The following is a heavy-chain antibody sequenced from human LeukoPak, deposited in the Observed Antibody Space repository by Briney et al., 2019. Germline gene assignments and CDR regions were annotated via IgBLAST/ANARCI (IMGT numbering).Heavy chain of an antibody. J-gene: IGHJ5*02. Sequence: PSETLSLTCTVSGGSISSYYWSWIRQPPGKGLEWIAYISTSGSTKYNPSLQSRVTISVDTSKNQFALKLTSVTAADTAAYYCARRRGYCSSSSCYGFDPWGQGTLVTVSS. D-gene: IGHD2-2*01. CDR1: GGSISSYY. V-gene: IGHV4-4*08. CDR2: ISTSGST. CDR3: ARRRGYCSSSSCYGFDP.